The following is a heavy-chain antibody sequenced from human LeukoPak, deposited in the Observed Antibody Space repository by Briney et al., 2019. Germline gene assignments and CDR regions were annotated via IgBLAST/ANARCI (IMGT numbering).Heavy chain of an antibody. CDR1: GFAFTNAW. CDR3: TTDAVARDAFDI. V-gene: IGHV3-15*01. J-gene: IGHJ3*02. CDR2: SKSESDGGTT. Sequence: PGGSLRLSCAASGFAFTNAWMNLVRQAPGKGPEWVGRSKSESDGGTTDYNTPVKGRFIISRDDSRSTLYLQMNSLKSEDTAVYYCTTDAVARDAFDIWGQGTTVTVSS.